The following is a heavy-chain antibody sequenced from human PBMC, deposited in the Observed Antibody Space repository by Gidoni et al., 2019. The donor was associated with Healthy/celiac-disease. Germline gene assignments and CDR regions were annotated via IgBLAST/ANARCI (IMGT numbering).Heavy chain of an antibody. CDR1: GFTFSNAW. CDR3: TTDPQYSSSWYGAFDI. CDR2: IKSKTDGGTT. V-gene: IGHV3-15*01. J-gene: IGHJ3*02. Sequence: EVQLVESGGGLVKPGGSLRLSCAASGFTFSNAWMSWVRQAPGKGLEWVGRIKSKTDGGTTDYAAPVKGRFTISRDDSKNTLYLQMNSLKTEDTAVYYCTTDPQYSSSWYGAFDIWGQGTMVTVSS. D-gene: IGHD6-13*01.